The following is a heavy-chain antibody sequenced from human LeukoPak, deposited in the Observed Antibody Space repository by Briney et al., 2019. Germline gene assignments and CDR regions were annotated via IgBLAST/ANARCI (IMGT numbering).Heavy chain of an antibody. V-gene: IGHV3-53*01. Sequence: GGSLRLSCAASGFTVSSNYMSWVRQAPGKGLEWVSVIYSGGSTYYADSVKGRFTISRDNSKNTLYLQMNSLRAEDTAVYYCARKDLLPLDAFDIWGQGTMVTVSS. CDR1: GFTVSSNY. D-gene: IGHD2-8*01. J-gene: IGHJ3*02. CDR3: ARKDLLPLDAFDI. CDR2: IYSGGST.